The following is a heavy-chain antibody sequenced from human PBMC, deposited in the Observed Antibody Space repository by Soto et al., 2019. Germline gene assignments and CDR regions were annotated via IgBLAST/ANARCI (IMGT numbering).Heavy chain of an antibody. J-gene: IGHJ5*02. CDR1: GYTFTSYG. D-gene: IGHD2-2*01. Sequence: ASVKVSCKASGYTFTSYGISWVRQAPGQGLEWMGWISAYNGNTNYAQKLQGRVTMTTDTSTSTAHMELRSLRSDDTAVYYCARYRFLGDCSSTSCYVWFDPWGQGTLVTVSS. CDR2: ISAYNGNT. CDR3: ARYRFLGDCSSTSCYVWFDP. V-gene: IGHV1-18*01.